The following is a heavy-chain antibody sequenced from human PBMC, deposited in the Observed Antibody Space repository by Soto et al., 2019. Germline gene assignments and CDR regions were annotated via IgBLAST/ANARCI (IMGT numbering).Heavy chain of an antibody. CDR3: ARQVRDYYYYMDV. V-gene: IGHV4-59*08. CDR1: SGSISSYY. CDR2: IYYSGST. Sequence: SETLSLTCTVSSGSISSYYWSWIRQPPGKGLEWIGYIYYSGSTNYNPSLKSRVTISVDTSKNQFSLKLSSVTAADTAVYYCARQVRDYYYYMDVWGKGTTVTVSS. J-gene: IGHJ6*03.